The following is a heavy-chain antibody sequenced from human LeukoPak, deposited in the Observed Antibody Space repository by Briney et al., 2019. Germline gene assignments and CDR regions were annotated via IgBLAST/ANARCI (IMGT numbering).Heavy chain of an antibody. CDR3: AREGKGNGYDSPNFDY. Sequence: GGSLRLSCAASGFTFSSYSMNWVRQAPGKGLEWVSSISSSSSYIYYADSVKGRFTISRDNAKNSLYLQMNSLRAEDTAVYYCAREGKGNGYDSPNFDYWGQGTLVTVSS. CDR1: GFTFSSYS. D-gene: IGHD5-12*01. V-gene: IGHV3-21*01. CDR2: ISSSSSYI. J-gene: IGHJ4*02.